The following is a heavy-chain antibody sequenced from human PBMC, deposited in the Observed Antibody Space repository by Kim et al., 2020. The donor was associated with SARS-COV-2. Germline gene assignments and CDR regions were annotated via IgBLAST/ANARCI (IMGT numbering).Heavy chain of an antibody. V-gene: IGHV3-48*03. J-gene: IGHJ4*02. CDR3: ARDGDYYDSAGYPDYFDS. D-gene: IGHD3-22*01. Sequence: VKGRFTISRDNAVNSLYLQLDSLGAEDTAVYYCARDGDYYDSAGYPDYFDSWGQGTLVTVSS.